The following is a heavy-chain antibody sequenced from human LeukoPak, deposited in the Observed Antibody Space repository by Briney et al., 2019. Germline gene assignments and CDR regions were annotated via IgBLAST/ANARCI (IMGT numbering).Heavy chain of an antibody. CDR3: ARGPPSGYGTTWFDY. CDR1: GFTFPSYW. V-gene: IGHV3-7*01. CDR2: INSGGSDK. J-gene: IGHJ4*02. Sequence: GGSLRLSCAASGFTFPSYWMGWVRQAPGKGLEWVASINSGGSDKYYVDSVKGRFTISRDDAKNSLYLEVNNLRAEDTAVYYCARGPPSGYGTTWFDYWGQGTLVTVSS. D-gene: IGHD2/OR15-2a*01.